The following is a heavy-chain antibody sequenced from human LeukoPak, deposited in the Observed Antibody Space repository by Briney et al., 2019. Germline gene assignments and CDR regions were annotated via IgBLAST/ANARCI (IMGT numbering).Heavy chain of an antibody. V-gene: IGHV4-34*01. CDR1: GGSFSGYY. J-gene: IGHJ3*02. Sequence: PSETLSLTCAVYGGSFSGYYWSWIRQSPGKGLEWIGEINHSGSTNYNPSLKSRVTMSVDTSKNQFSLKLSSVTAADTAVYYCAGLIAAAGTDAFDIWGQGTMVTVSS. D-gene: IGHD6-13*01. CDR2: INHSGST. CDR3: AGLIAAAGTDAFDI.